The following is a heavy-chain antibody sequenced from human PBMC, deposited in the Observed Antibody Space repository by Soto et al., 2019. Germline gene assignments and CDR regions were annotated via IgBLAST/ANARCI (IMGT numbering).Heavy chain of an antibody. J-gene: IGHJ6*03. CDR2: ISAYNGNT. CDR1: GYTFTSYG. V-gene: IGHV1-18*01. CDR3: ARVTTVVTFYYHYYMDV. Sequence: ASVKVSCKASGYTFTSYGISWVRQAPGQGIEWMGWISAYNGNTNYAQKLQGRVTMTTDTSTSTAYMEMRSLRSDDAAVYYCARVTTVVTFYYHYYMDVWGKGTTVTVSS. D-gene: IGHD4-17*01.